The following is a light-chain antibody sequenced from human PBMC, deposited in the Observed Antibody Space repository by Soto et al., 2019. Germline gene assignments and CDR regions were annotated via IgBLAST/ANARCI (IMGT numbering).Light chain of an antibody. J-gene: IGLJ1*01. V-gene: IGLV2-8*01. CDR1: KSDIGVYDF. Sequence: QSVLTQPPSASGSPGQSVTISCTGTKSDIGVYDFVSWYQHRPGKAPRLIIYEVVQRPSGVPDRFSGSKSGNTASLTVSGLQAADEADYLCKSYAGSNTYVFGSGTKVT. CDR2: EVV. CDR3: KSYAGSNTYV.